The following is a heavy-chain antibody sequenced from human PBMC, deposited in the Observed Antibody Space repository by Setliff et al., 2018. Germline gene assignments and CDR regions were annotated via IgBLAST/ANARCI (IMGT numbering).Heavy chain of an antibody. CDR3: AREGRWDYNYPIY. V-gene: IGHV4-39*01. D-gene: IGHD5-12*01. CDR2: ISSSGAT. CDR1: DDSFYSDYYF. Sequence: PSETLSLTCSVSDDSFYSDYYFWGWIRQPPGKGLEWIATISSSGATNHNSSLKSRVTLSRDVAKRQFALNLRSVTAVDTAVYYCAREGRWDYNYPIYWGQGILVTVSS. J-gene: IGHJ4*02.